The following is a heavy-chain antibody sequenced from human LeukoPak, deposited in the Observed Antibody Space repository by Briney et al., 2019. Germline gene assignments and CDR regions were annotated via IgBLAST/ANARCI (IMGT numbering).Heavy chain of an antibody. Sequence: GGSLRLSCAASGFIFSDYGMNWVRQAPGKGLEWVSSISRSSSYIYYADSMKGRFTISRDDAKNSLYLQMNSLRAEDTAVYYCARDRDFGVGNWFDPWGQGALVTVSA. J-gene: IGHJ5*02. CDR1: GFIFSDYG. CDR2: ISRSSSYI. D-gene: IGHD3-3*01. V-gene: IGHV3-21*01. CDR3: ARDRDFGVGNWFDP.